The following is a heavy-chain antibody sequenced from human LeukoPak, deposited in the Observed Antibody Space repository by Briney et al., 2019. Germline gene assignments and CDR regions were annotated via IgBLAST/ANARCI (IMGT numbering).Heavy chain of an antibody. CDR3: ARDALHTAHFDY. Sequence: PGGSLRLSCAASGFTFSSYDMHWVRQVTGKGLEWVSAIGTAGDTNYLGSVKGRFTISRENAKNSLYLQMNSLRAGDTAVYYCARDALHTAHFDYWGQGTLVTVSS. D-gene: IGHD5-18*01. J-gene: IGHJ4*02. CDR1: GFTFSSYD. CDR2: IGTAGDT. V-gene: IGHV3-13*04.